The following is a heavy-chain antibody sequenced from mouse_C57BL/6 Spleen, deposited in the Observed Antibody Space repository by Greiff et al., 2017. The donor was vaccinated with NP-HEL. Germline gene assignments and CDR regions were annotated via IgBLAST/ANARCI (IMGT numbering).Heavy chain of an antibody. CDR1: GFTFSDYY. V-gene: IGHV5-16*01. Sequence: EVMLVESEGGLVQPGSSMKLSCTASGFTFSDYYMAWVRQVPEKGLEWVANINYDGSSTYYLDSLKSRFIISRDNAKNIIYLQMSSLKSEDTATYYCARSYYASYYAMDYWGQGISVTVSS. D-gene: IGHD1-1*01. CDR3: ARSYYASYYAMDY. CDR2: INYDGSST. J-gene: IGHJ4*01.